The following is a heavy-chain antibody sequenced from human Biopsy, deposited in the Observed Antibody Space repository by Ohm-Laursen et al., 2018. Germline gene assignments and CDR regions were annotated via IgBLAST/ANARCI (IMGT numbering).Heavy chain of an antibody. J-gene: IGHJ4*02. Sequence: ASVKVSCKASGGIFSSYAMSWVRQAPGEGLEWMGRIIAVSGLVNYAPKFQGRVSITADKSTTTAYMELSNLKSEDTAVYYCATPFQYYDSWGGYPPFDHWGQGTLVTVSS. CDR1: GGIFSSYA. CDR3: ATPFQYYDSWGGYPPFDH. V-gene: IGHV1-69*04. CDR2: IIAVSGLV. D-gene: IGHD3-3*01.